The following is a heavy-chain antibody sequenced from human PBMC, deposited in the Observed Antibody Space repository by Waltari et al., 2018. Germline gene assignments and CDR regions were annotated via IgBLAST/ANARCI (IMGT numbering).Heavy chain of an antibody. J-gene: IGHJ5*01. Sequence: EVHLVESGGGLVQPGGSLRLSCAASGFTFSSYCMSWVRQAPGKGLEWVANINQDGNKLYYVDSVEGRCTISRDNAKNSLYLQMNSLRAEDTAVYYCARDQMVTVTDDNWFDSWGQGNLVTVSS. D-gene: IGHD4-17*01. V-gene: IGHV3-7*01. CDR2: INQDGNKL. CDR1: GFTFSSYC. CDR3: ARDQMVTVTDDNWFDS.